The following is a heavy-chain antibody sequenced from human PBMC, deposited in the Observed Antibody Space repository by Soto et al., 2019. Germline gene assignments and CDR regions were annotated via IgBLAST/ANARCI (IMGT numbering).Heavy chain of an antibody. Sequence: ASVKVSCKASGYTFTSYGISWVRQAPGHGLEWMGWISAYNGNTNYAQKLQGRVTMTTDTSTSTAYMELRSLRTDDTAVYFCARERAWISAFDIWGQGTMVTVSS. CDR2: ISAYNGNT. D-gene: IGHD5-12*01. CDR1: GYTFTSYG. CDR3: ARERAWISAFDI. J-gene: IGHJ3*02. V-gene: IGHV1-18*01.